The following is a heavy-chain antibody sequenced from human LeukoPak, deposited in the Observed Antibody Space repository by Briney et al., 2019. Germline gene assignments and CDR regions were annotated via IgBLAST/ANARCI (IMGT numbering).Heavy chain of an antibody. V-gene: IGHV4-39*07. CDR2: IYYSGST. J-gene: IGHJ4*02. Sequence: PETLSLTCTVSGGSISSSSYYWGWIRQPPGKGLEWIGSIYYSGSTYYNPSLKSRVTISVDKSKNQFSLKLSSVTAADTAVYYCARETAVVTAISNYFDYWGQGTLVTVSS. D-gene: IGHD2-21*02. CDR3: ARETAVVTAISNYFDY. CDR1: GGSISSSSYY.